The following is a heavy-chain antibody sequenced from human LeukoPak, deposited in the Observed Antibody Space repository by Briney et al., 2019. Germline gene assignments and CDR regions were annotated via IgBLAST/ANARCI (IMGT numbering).Heavy chain of an antibody. Sequence: PSQTLSLTCTVSDGSISSGGYYWSCVRQHPGKGLEWIGHIYYSGRTYYNPYLKSRLTISVDTSKNQFSLKLSSVRAADTALYYCARGRGYCTNGVCPTRYYYYYMDVWGKGTTVTVSS. CDR1: DGSISSGGYY. D-gene: IGHD2-8*01. J-gene: IGHJ6*03. V-gene: IGHV4-31*03. CDR3: ARGRGYCTNGVCPTRYYYYYMDV. CDR2: IYYSGRT.